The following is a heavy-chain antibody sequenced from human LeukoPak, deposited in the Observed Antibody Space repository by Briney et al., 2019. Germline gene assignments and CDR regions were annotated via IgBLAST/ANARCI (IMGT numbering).Heavy chain of an antibody. CDR1: GFTFSIHA. V-gene: IGHV3-23*01. D-gene: IGHD3-22*01. CDR3: AKRDSSGSYPYYFDH. J-gene: IGHJ4*02. CDR2: IGGSDGST. Sequence: GGSLRLSCVASGFTFSIHAMSWVRLAPGKGLEGVSAIGGSDGSTYYADSVKGRFTISRDNSKDTLYLQMNSLRVEDTATYYCAKRDSSGSYPYYFDHWGQGTLVTVSS.